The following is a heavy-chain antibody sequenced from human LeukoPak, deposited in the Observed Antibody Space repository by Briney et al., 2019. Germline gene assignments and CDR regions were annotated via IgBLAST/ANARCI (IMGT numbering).Heavy chain of an antibody. J-gene: IGHJ4*02. CDR1: RFTFTNYA. CDR2: ISGSAENT. V-gene: IGHV3-23*01. D-gene: IGHD3-10*01. CDR3: ARAPRKFRGIIVTPLYYFDY. Sequence: GGSLRLSCATSRFTFTNYAMTWVRQAPGKGLEWVSTISGSAENTYYADSVKGRFTISRDNSKNTLYLQMNGLRAEDTAIYYCARAPRKFRGIIVTPLYYFDYWGQGALVTVSS.